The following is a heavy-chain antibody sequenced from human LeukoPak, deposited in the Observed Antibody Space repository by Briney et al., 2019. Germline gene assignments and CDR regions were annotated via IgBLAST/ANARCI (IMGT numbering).Heavy chain of an antibody. CDR3: ARDGALDAFDI. J-gene: IGHJ3*02. CDR1: GFTFSSYS. CDR2: ISSSSSYI. Sequence: GGSLRLSCAASGFTFSSYSMNWVRQAPGKGLEWVSSISSSSSYIYYADSVKGRFTISRDNAKNSLYLQMNSLRAEDTAVYYCARDGALDAFDIWGQGTMVTVSS. V-gene: IGHV3-21*01.